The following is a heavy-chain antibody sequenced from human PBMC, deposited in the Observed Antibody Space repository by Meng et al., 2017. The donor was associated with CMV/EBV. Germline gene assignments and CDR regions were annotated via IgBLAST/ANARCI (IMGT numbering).Heavy chain of an antibody. Sequence: GESLKISCAASGFTFSSYSMNWVRQAPGQGLEWVSSISSSSSYIYYADSVKGRFTISRDNAKNSLYLQMNSLRAEDTAVYYCAMLYSSSWYYFDYWGQGTLVTVSS. CDR3: AMLYSSSWYYFDY. V-gene: IGHV3-21*01. CDR2: ISSSSSYI. D-gene: IGHD6-13*01. CDR1: GFTFSSYS. J-gene: IGHJ4*02.